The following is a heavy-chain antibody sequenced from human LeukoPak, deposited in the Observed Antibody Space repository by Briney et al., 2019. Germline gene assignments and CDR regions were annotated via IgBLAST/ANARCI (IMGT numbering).Heavy chain of an antibody. J-gene: IGHJ4*02. CDR1: GFSFDDYD. Sequence: GGSLRLSCADAGFSFDDYDMHWVRQAPGKGLGYVSGISWNSAYIVYADSVKGRFTISRDNAKNSLYLRMNSLRPEDTALYYCAKDILRSGAAFDYWGQGTLATVSS. V-gene: IGHV3-9*01. D-gene: IGHD3-10*01. CDR2: ISWNSAYI. CDR3: AKDILRSGAAFDY.